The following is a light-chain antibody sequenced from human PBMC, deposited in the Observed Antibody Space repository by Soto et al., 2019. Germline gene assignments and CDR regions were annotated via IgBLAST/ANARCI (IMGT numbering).Light chain of an antibody. V-gene: IGKV3-20*01. J-gene: IGKJ1*01. Sequence: EIVLTQSSGTLSLSPGERATLSCRASQSVGNNYLAWYQQKPGQGPRLLIYDASSRATGIPDRFSGSASGTDFTLTISRLEPEDFAVYYCQQYVGSPSTFGQGTKVDIK. CDR1: QSVGNNY. CDR2: DAS. CDR3: QQYVGSPST.